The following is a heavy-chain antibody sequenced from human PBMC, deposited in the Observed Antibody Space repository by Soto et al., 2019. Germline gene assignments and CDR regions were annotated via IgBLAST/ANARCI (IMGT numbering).Heavy chain of an antibody. Sequence: QVQLQQWGAGLLKPSETLSLTCAVFGGSVNSGNYYWSWIRQPPGKGLEWIGEMSHSGGTHFNPSPKSRVTISVDTSKNQSSVKMSSVTAADTALYYCARVERGTATTVVDAFDIWGPGTMVTVSS. V-gene: IGHV4-34*01. D-gene: IGHD1-1*01. CDR3: ARVERGTATTVVDAFDI. CDR1: GGSVNSGNYY. J-gene: IGHJ3*02. CDR2: MSHSGGT.